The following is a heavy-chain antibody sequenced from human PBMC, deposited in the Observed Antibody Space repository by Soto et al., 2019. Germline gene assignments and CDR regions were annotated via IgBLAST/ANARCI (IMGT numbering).Heavy chain of an antibody. CDR3: AREPGFWSGYSGNWFDP. J-gene: IGHJ5*02. D-gene: IGHD3-3*01. CDR2: IYHSGST. Sequence: SETLSLTCAVSGYSISSGCYWGWIRQPPGKGLEWIGSIYHSGSTYYNPSPKSRVTISVDTSKNQFSLKLSSVTAADTAVYYCAREPGFWSGYSGNWFDPWGQGTLVTVSS. CDR1: GYSISSGCY. V-gene: IGHV4-38-2*02.